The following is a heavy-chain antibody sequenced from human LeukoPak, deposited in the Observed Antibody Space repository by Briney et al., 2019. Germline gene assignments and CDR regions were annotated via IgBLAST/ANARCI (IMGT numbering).Heavy chain of an antibody. J-gene: IGHJ4*02. CDR1: GGSFSGYY. Sequence: PSETLSLTCAVYGGSFSGYYWSWIRQPPGKGLEWIGEINHSGSTNYNPSLKSRVTISVDASKNQFSLKLSSVTAADTAVYYCARALTYYYDSSGYALDYWGQGTLVTVSS. CDR3: ARALTYYYDSSGYALDY. D-gene: IGHD3-22*01. V-gene: IGHV4-34*01. CDR2: INHSGST.